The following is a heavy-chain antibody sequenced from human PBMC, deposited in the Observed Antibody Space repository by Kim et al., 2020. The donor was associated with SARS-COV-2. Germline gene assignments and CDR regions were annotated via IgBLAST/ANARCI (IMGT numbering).Heavy chain of an antibody. CDR3: ARDLLVGATSYGMDV. J-gene: IGHJ6*02. D-gene: IGHD1-26*01. Sequence: DSVEGRYTMPKDHSKNRCQLQMNSLRAEDTAVYYCARDLLVGATSYGMDVWGQGTTVTVSS. V-gene: IGHV3-30*07.